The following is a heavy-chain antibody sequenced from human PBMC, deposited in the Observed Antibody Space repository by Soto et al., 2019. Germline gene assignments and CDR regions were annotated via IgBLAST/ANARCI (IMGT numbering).Heavy chain of an antibody. CDR1: GYTFTGYY. CDR2: INPNSGGT. Sequence: ASVKVSCKASGYTFTGYYMHWVRQAPAQGLEWMGWINPNSGGTNYAQKFQGRVTMTRDTSISTAYMELSRLRSDDTAVYYCARESPERTYYYYYGMDVWGQGTTVTVSS. CDR3: ARESPERTYYYYYGMDV. V-gene: IGHV1-2*02. J-gene: IGHJ6*02.